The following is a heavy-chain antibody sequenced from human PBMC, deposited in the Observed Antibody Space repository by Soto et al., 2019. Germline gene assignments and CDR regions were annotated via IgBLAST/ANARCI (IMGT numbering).Heavy chain of an antibody. V-gene: IGHV3-15*07. CDR1: GFTFTNAW. D-gene: IGHD3-10*01. CDR3: TTGIPTTRALGTRGTDY. Sequence: EVQLVESGGVLIEPGGSLRLSCAAAGFTFTNAWMNWVRQAPGKGLEWVGRIKSETNGGTIDYAAPVKGRFTISRDDSKNTLYLHLKSLKAEDTAVYYCTTGIPTTRALGTRGTDYWGQGPLVTVSS. CDR2: IKSETNGGTI. J-gene: IGHJ4*02.